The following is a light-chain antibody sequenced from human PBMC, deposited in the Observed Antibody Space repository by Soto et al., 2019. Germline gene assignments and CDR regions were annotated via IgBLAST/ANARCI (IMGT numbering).Light chain of an antibody. CDR3: QQYNSYWGT. CDR1: QGISSY. J-gene: IGKJ1*01. V-gene: IGKV1-8*01. CDR2: AAS. Sequence: IRMTQSPSSLSASTGDRVTIACVASQGISSYLAWYQQKPGKAPKLLIYAASTLQSGVPSRFSGSGSGTDFTLTISSLQPDDFATYYCQQYNSYWGTFGQGTKVDIK.